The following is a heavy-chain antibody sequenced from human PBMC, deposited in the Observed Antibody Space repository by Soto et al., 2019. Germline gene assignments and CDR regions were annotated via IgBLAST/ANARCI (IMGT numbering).Heavy chain of an antibody. Sequence: GGSLRISWASSGFTFSSYGMRWVRQAPGKGLEWVAVISYDGSNKYYADSVKGRFTISRDNSKNTLYLQMNSLRAEDTAVYYCAKELVVTDAFDIWGQGTMVTGS. D-gene: IGHD2-15*01. J-gene: IGHJ3*02. CDR3: AKELVVTDAFDI. CDR2: ISYDGSNK. V-gene: IGHV3-30*18. CDR1: GFTFSSYG.